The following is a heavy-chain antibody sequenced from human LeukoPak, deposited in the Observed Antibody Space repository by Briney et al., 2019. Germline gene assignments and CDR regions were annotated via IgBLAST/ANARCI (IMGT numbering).Heavy chain of an antibody. CDR3: ARRAGGSNWFDP. CDR1: GGSISSSSYY. CDR2: IYYSGST. Sequence: SETLSLTCTVSGGSISSSSYYWGWIRQPPGTGLEWIGSIYYSGSTYYNPSLKSRVTISVDTSKNQFSLKLSSVTAADTAVYYCARRAGGSNWFDPWGQGTLVTVSS. J-gene: IGHJ5*02. V-gene: IGHV4-39*01. D-gene: IGHD2-15*01.